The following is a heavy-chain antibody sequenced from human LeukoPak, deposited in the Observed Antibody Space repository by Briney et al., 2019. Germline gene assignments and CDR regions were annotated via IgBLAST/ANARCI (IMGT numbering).Heavy chain of an antibody. D-gene: IGHD6-19*01. CDR1: GFTFSSYW. CDR3: ARIAVAGSDY. Sequence: PGGSLRLSCGASGFTFSSYWMHWVRQAPGKGLVWISRINSDGSTTSYADSVKGRFTISRDNAKNTLYLQMNSLRAEDTTVYYCARIAVAGSDYWGQGTLVTVSS. J-gene: IGHJ4*02. V-gene: IGHV3-74*01. CDR2: INSDGSTT.